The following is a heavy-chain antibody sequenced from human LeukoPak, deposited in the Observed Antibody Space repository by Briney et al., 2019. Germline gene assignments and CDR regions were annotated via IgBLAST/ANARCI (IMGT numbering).Heavy chain of an antibody. Sequence: GGSLRLSCAASGFTFSSYSMKCVRAAPGKGLEWVSSISSSSSYIYYADSVKGRFTISRDNSKNTLYLQINSLRAEDTAVYYCAKEEYSIFDYWGQGTLVTVSS. V-gene: IGHV3-21*01. J-gene: IGHJ4*02. CDR3: AKEEYSIFDY. D-gene: IGHD4-11*01. CDR2: ISSSSSYI. CDR1: GFTFSSYS.